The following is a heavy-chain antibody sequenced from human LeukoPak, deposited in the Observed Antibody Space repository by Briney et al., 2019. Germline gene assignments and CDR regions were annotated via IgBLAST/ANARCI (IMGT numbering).Heavy chain of an antibody. V-gene: IGHV3-48*01. CDR2: ISSSSSTI. J-gene: IGHJ5*02. CDR1: GFTFSSYS. CDR3: ARVGEDIVVVPAALNWFDP. D-gene: IGHD2-2*01. Sequence: PGGSLRLSCAASGFTFSSYSMNWVRQAPGKGLEWVSYISSSSSTIYYADSVKGRFTISRDNAKNSLYLKMNSLRAEDTAVYYCARVGEDIVVVPAALNWFDPWGQGTLVTVSS.